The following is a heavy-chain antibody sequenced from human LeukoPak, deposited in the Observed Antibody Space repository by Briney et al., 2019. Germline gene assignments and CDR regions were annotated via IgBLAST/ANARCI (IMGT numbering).Heavy chain of an antibody. J-gene: IGHJ4*02. V-gene: IGHV4-39*01. CDR1: GGSISSSSYY. D-gene: IGHD3-10*01. CDR2: IYYSGST. CDR3: ARHWFGELYLS. Sequence: KPSETLSLTCTVSGGSISSSSYYWGWIRQPPGKGPEWIGSIYYSGSTYYNPSLKSRVTISVDTSKNQFSLKLSSVTAADTAVYYCARHWFGELYLSWGQGTLVTVSS.